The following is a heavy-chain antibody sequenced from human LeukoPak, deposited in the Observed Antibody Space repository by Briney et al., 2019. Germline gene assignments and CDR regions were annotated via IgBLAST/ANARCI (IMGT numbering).Heavy chain of an antibody. CDR2: IYPGDSDT. CDR1: GYSFTSYW. CDR3: ARQNAGYCGGGSCYLSDY. D-gene: IGHD2-15*01. V-gene: IGHV5-51*01. Sequence: GESLKISCKGSGYSFTSYWNGWVRQMPGKGLEWMGIIYPGDSDTRYSPSFQGQVTISADKSISTAYLQWSSLKASDTAMYYCARQNAGYCGGGSCYLSDYWGQGTLVTVSS. J-gene: IGHJ4*02.